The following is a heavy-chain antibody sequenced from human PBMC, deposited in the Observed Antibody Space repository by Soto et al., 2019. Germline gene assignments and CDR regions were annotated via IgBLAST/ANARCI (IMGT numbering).Heavy chain of an antibody. V-gene: IGHV2-5*02. J-gene: IGHJ5*02. CDR1: GFSHSKRRKG. CDR3: SSFWRGYTYNGFDL. D-gene: IGHD3-3*01. Sequence: QSLRKACTSSGFSHSKRRKGVGWLRQPPGKALEWLALMYWDDHKRYSTPLKSRPTISKDTSKSQVVLTMTNMDPADTATYYCSSFWRGYTYNGFDLLVQGTLVIVSS. CDR2: MYWDDHK.